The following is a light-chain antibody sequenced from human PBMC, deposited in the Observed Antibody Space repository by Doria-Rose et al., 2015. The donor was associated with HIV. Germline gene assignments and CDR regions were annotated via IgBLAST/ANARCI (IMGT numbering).Light chain of an antibody. V-gene: IGLV8-61*01. J-gene: IGLJ3*02. CDR3: GLDMGSGIWM. CDR2: NTY. CDR1: SGPVTGAYY. Sequence: QTVVTQEPSSSVSLGGTVTLTCGLTSGPVTGAYYPSWHQQTPGQAPRTLIYNTYSLPSVVSDRFSGSILGNKAALTSTGAQADDESDYYCGLDMGSGIWMFGGGTKLTVL.